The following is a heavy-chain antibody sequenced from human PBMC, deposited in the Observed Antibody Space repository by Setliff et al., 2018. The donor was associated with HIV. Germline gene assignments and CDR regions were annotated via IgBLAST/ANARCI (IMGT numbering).Heavy chain of an antibody. CDR2: IYSDGST. J-gene: IGHJ4*02. CDR3: ARVRLYSSALDY. V-gene: IGHV3-66*02. CDR1: GFTVSSHY. D-gene: IGHD3-22*01. Sequence: HPGGSLRLSCAASGFTVSSHYMSWVRQAPGKGLEWVSTIYSDGSTYHADSVKGRFTLSRDTSKSTLSLQMNSLRPEDTAVFYCARVRLYSSALDYWGQGTLVTVSS.